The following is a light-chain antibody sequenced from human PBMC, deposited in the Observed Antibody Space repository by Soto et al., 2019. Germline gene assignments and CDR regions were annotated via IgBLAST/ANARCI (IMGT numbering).Light chain of an antibody. CDR1: SSDVGGYNY. V-gene: IGLV2-14*01. J-gene: IGLJ1*01. CDR2: EVS. Sequence: QSVLTQPASVSGSPGQSITISCTGTSSDVGGYNYVSWYQQYPGKAPKLMIYEVSNRPSGVSNRFSGSKSGNTASLTISGLQAEAEADYYCNSYTSSSTLVVGTGTKVTV. CDR3: NSYTSSSTLV.